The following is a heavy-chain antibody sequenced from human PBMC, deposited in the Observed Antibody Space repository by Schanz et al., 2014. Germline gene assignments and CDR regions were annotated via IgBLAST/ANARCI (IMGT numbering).Heavy chain of an antibody. J-gene: IGHJ5*02. D-gene: IGHD3-3*01. Sequence: QVQLVQSGAEVKKPGASVKVSCKASGYTFTSYGISWVRQAPGQGLEWMGRIIPILGIANYAQKFQGRVTNTADKSTSTAYMDLSSLRVEDTAVYYCARQPGRITVSGVVSNWFAPWGQGTLVTVSS. CDR1: GYTFTSYG. CDR2: IIPILGIA. CDR3: ARQPGRITVSGVVSNWFAP. V-gene: IGHV1-69*04.